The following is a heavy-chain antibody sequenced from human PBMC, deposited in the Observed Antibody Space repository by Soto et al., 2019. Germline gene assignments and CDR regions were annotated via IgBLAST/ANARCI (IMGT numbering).Heavy chain of an antibody. V-gene: IGHV4-39*01. J-gene: IGHJ4*02. CDR1: GGSISSRSHH. D-gene: IGHD1-26*01. CDR2: ISDSGNT. Sequence: SETLSLTCTVSGGSISSRSHHWGWIRQAPGRGLEWIGTISDSGNTYSNSSLRGRVTISVDPAKNQFSLRLTSVTAADTAVYYCARRDSIGSAHLDYSGQGALVT. CDR3: ARRDSIGSAHLDY.